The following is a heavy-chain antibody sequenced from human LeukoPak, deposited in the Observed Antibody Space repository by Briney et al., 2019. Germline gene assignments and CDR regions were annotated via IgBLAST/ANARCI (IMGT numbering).Heavy chain of an antibody. CDR1: GFTFSNYW. J-gene: IGHJ4*02. CDR3: AKIEGSSSYYFDY. D-gene: IGHD6-6*01. V-gene: IGHV3-30*18. CDR2: ISYDGGST. Sequence: GGSLRLTCAASGFTFSNYWMHWVRQAPGKGLEWMAIISYDGGSTSYADSVKGRFTISRDNSKNTLYLQMSSLRTEDTAVYYCAKIEGSSSYYFDYWGQGTLVTVSS.